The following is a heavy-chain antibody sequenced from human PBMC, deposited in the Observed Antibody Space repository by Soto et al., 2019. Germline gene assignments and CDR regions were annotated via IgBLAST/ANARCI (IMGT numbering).Heavy chain of an antibody. CDR3: ARVPEDYYDSSGYPRLYFDY. Sequence: ETLSLTCAVYGGSFSGYYWSWIRQPPGKGLEWIGEINHSGSTNYNPSLESRVTISVDTSKNQFSLKLSSVTAADTAVYYCARVPEDYYDSSGYPRLYFDYWGQGTLVTVS. CDR1: GGSFSGYY. CDR2: INHSGST. J-gene: IGHJ4*02. D-gene: IGHD3-22*01. V-gene: IGHV4-34*01.